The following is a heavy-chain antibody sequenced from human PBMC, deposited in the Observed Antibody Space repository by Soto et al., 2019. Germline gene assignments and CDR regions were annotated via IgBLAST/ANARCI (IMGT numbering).Heavy chain of an antibody. V-gene: IGHV1-2*02. J-gene: IGHJ6*02. Sequence: QVQLVQSGADVKTPGASVRVSCKASGYTFTGYYVHWVREAPGQGLEWMGWINPETSGTSYAQKFQGRVTLSRDTSINTAYLELSRLRFDDAAVYFCARERYQVISDGMDVWGQGTTVTVSS. CDR3: ARERYQVISDGMDV. D-gene: IGHD2-2*01. CDR1: GYTFTGYY. CDR2: INPETSGT.